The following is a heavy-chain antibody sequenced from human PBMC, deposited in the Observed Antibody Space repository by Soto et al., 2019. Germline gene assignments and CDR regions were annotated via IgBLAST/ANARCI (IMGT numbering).Heavy chain of an antibody. CDR2: ISTYDGNT. J-gene: IGHJ5*02. D-gene: IGHD6-6*01. CDR1: GYTFFTYG. CDR3: AIKSSSSSWFDP. V-gene: IGHV1-18*01. Sequence: QVKLVQSGAEVKKPGDSVKVSCKAYGYTFFTYGITWGRQDPGQGLEWMRWISTYDGNTDYAQKLQGRVPMTTDTSTRTAYMELRSLRSDATAVYYCAIKSSSSSWFDPWGQGTLVTVS.